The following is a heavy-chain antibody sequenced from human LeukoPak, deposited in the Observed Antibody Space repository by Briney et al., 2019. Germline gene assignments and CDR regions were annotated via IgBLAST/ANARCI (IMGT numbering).Heavy chain of an antibody. CDR3: ARRYYYGSGSSYFDY. D-gene: IGHD3-10*01. Sequence: GESLKISCKGSGYSFTSHWIGWVRQMPGKGLEWMGIIYPGDSDTRYSPSFQGQVTISADKSISTAYLQWSSLKASDTAMYYCARRYYYGSGSSYFDYWGQGTLVTVSS. V-gene: IGHV5-51*01. CDR1: GYSFTSHW. J-gene: IGHJ4*02. CDR2: IYPGDSDT.